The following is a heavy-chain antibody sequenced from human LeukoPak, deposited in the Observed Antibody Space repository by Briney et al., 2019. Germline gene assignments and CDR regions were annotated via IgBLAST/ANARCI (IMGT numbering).Heavy chain of an antibody. Sequence: PSDTLSLTCTVSGGSISSSDDYWGWIRQPPGKGLEWIGSIYYSGSTYYNPSLKSRVTISVDASKNQFSLKLTSVTAADTAVYYCVGDSSSWTSWFDPWGQGTLVTVSS. CDR3: VGDSSSWTSWFDP. D-gene: IGHD6-13*01. V-gene: IGHV4-39*07. CDR1: GGSISSSDDY. J-gene: IGHJ5*02. CDR2: IYYSGST.